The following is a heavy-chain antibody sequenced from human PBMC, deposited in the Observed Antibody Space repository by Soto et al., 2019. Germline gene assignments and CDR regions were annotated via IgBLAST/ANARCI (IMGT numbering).Heavy chain of an antibody. CDR2: ISAYNGNT. CDR3: ARGSNDIDR. Sequence: QVQLVQSGAEVKKPGASVKVSCKASGYTFTSYGISWVRQAPGEGLEWMGWISAYNGNTKYAQKFQGRVTMITDTATRTDYMQLRSLRSDDAAVNYCARGSNDIDRWFQGTLVIVFS. D-gene: IGHD1-1*01. V-gene: IGHV1-18*01. J-gene: IGHJ5*02. CDR1: GYTFTSYG.